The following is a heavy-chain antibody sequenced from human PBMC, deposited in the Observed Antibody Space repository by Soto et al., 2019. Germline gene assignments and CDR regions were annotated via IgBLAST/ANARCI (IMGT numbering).Heavy chain of an antibody. CDR3: AKAAGSSWGTEHFQH. V-gene: IGHV3-23*01. CDR2: ITGSGGDT. D-gene: IGHD6-13*01. Sequence: GGSLRLSCAASGFTFSSYAMSWVRQAPGKGLEWVSLITGSGGDTYYADSVKARFTISSDNSRNTLYLQMNSLRAEDTAVYYCAKAAGSSWGTEHFQHWGQGTLVTVSS. CDR1: GFTFSSYA. J-gene: IGHJ1*01.